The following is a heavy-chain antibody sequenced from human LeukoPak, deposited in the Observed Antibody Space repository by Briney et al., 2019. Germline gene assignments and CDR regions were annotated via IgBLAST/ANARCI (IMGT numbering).Heavy chain of an antibody. Sequence: KPSETLSLTCTVSGVSISSYHWSWIRQPAGKGLEWIGRFYTSGTADYNPSLKSRVTMSVDTSRNQLSLKLSAVTAADTAVYFCARGNSNILYYFDYWGQGALVTVSS. J-gene: IGHJ4*02. D-gene: IGHD4-11*01. CDR1: GVSISSYH. CDR2: FYTSGTA. CDR3: ARGNSNILYYFDY. V-gene: IGHV4-4*07.